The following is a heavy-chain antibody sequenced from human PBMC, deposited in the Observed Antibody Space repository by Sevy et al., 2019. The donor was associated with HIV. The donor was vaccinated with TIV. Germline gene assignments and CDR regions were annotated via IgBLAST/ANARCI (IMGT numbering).Heavy chain of an antibody. Sequence: GGSLRLSCTGSGFTFGDYAMSWFRQAPGMGLEWVGFIRSNDYGGATEYAATGKSKFTISRDDAKSIADLQMNSLKTEDTAVYYCTRGYYYDSSGYSDYWGQGTLVTVSS. J-gene: IGHJ4*02. CDR3: TRGYYYDSSGYSDY. D-gene: IGHD3-22*01. CDR1: GFTFGDYA. V-gene: IGHV3-49*03. CDR2: IRSNDYGGAT.